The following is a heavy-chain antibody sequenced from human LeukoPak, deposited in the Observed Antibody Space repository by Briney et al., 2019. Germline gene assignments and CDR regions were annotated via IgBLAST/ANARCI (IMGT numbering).Heavy chain of an antibody. CDR1: GDSISSYF. Sequence: SVTLSLTCSVSGDSISSYFWAWIRQPPGKGLEWIGYVCYNGTTNYNPSLRNRVAISIDTSKNQFSLKLNSATAADTAVYYCARDSPVDAFDIWGQGTMVTVSS. CDR2: VCYNGTT. V-gene: IGHV4-59*01. CDR3: ARDSPVDAFDI. J-gene: IGHJ3*02.